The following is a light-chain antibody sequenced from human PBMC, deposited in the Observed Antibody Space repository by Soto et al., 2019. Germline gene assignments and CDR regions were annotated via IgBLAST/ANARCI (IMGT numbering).Light chain of an antibody. CDR1: QSASRSY. Sequence: EIVLTQSPGTLSLSPGERATVSCRASQSASRSYFAWYQQKPGQAPRLLSSGASNRATGIPDRFSGSGSGTDFTLTISRLEPEDFAVYYCQHYARSVGTFGQGTRVEIK. V-gene: IGKV3-20*01. CDR2: GAS. J-gene: IGKJ1*01. CDR3: QHYARSVGT.